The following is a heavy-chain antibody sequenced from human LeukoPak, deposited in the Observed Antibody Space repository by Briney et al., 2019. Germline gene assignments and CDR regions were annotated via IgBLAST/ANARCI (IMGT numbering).Heavy chain of an antibody. CDR3: ARGAAEIAAAGRYYYYGMDV. CDR1: GFTFSSYW. D-gene: IGHD6-13*01. J-gene: IGHJ6*02. CDR2: ISSSSSYI. V-gene: IGHV3-21*01. Sequence: PGGSLRLSCAASGFTFSSYWMHWVRQAPGKGLEWVSSISSSSSYIYYADSVKGRFTISRDNAKNSLYLQMNSLRAEDTAVYYCARGAAEIAAAGRYYYYGMDVWGQGTTVTVSS.